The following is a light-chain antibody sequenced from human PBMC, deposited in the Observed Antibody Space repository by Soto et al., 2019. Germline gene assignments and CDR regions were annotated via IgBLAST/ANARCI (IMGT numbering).Light chain of an antibody. CDR1: SSNIGNNY. CDR2: DNN. V-gene: IGLV1-51*01. CDR3: ATWDGSLHGEV. Sequence: QSVLTQSPSVSAAPGPKVTISCSGSSSNIGNNYVAWYQQLPGTAPKLLIYDNNKRPSGIPDRFSGSKSGTSGTLYITGLQTGDEADYYCATWDGSLHGEVFGVGTKLTVL. J-gene: IGLJ2*01.